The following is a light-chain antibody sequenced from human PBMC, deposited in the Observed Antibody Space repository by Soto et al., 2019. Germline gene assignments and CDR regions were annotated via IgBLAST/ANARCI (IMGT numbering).Light chain of an antibody. CDR1: QSVSSSY. CDR3: QQYNSFSPT. CDR2: GAS. Sequence: IGLTQSPGTLALSPRERATLSCRASQSVSSSYLAWYQQKPGQAPRLLIYGASSRATGIPDRFSGSGSGTEFILTISSLQPDDFATYYCQQYNSFSPTFGGGTKVDIK. J-gene: IGKJ4*01. V-gene: IGKV3-20*01.